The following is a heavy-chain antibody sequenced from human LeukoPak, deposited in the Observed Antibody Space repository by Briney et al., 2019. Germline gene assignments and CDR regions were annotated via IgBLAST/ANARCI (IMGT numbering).Heavy chain of an antibody. CDR1: VGSISSSSDY. CDR2: IYYSGST. V-gene: IGHV4-39*07. J-gene: IGHJ4*02. D-gene: IGHD5-18*01. Sequence: NPSETLSLTCTVSVGSISSSSDYWFYWVWIRQPPGKGLEWIGSIYYSGSTHYNASLKSRITISVDTSKNQFSLKLRSVTAADTAVYYCARGRRGYSYGYRPTEMGYYFDHWGQGILVTVSS. CDR3: ARGRRGYSYGYRPTEMGYYFDH.